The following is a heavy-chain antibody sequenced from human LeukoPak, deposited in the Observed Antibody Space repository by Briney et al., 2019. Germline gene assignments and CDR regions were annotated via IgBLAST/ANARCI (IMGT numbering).Heavy chain of an antibody. CDR3: ATGVAVAGTPWVY. D-gene: IGHD6-19*01. J-gene: IGHJ4*02. Sequence: ASVKVSCKVSGYTLTELSMRWVRQAPGQGLEWMGGFDPEDGETIYAQKFQGRVTMTEDTSTDTAYMELSSLRSEDTAVYYCATGVAVAGTPWVYWGQGTLVTVSS. CDR2: FDPEDGET. CDR1: GYTLTELS. V-gene: IGHV1-24*01.